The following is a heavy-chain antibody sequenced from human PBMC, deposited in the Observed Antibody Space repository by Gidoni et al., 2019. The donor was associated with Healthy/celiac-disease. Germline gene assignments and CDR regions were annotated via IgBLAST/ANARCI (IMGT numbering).Heavy chain of an antibody. J-gene: IGHJ4*02. Sequence: QVQLQESGPGLVQPSQTLSLTCTVSGGSISSGCYYWSWIRQHPGKGLEWIGYIYYSGSTYYNPSLKSRVTISVDTSKNQFSLKLSSVTAADTAVYYCARYHDYAQFKGFGYWGQGTLVTVSS. CDR1: GGSISSGCYY. CDR3: ARYHDYAQFKGFGY. CDR2: IYYSGST. V-gene: IGHV4-31*03. D-gene: IGHD4-17*01.